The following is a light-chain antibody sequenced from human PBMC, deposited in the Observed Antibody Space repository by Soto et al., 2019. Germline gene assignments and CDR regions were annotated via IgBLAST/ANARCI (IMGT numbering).Light chain of an antibody. J-gene: IGLJ1*01. V-gene: IGLV2-14*01. CDR3: SSYTSSSTLV. CDR2: DVS. Sequence: QSALTQPASASGSPGQSITISCTGTSRDVGAYNSVCWYQHNPGKAPKIMIHDVSIRPSGASNRFSGSKSGNTASLTISGLQAEDEADYYCSSYTSSSTLVFGTGTKVTVL. CDR1: SRDVGAYNS.